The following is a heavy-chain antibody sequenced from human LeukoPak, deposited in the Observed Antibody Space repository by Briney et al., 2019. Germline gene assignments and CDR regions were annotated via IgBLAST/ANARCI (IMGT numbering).Heavy chain of an antibody. CDR2: IVVGSGNT. J-gene: IGHJ5*02. CDR1: GFTFTSSA. D-gene: IGHD3-22*01. V-gene: IGHV1-58*02. Sequence: TSVKVSCKASGFTFTSSAMQWVRQARGQRLEWTGWIVVGSGNTNYAQKFQERVTITRDMSTSTAYMELSSLRSEDTAVYYCAADPGGYDSSGYYLWNWFDPWGQGTLVTVSS. CDR3: AADPGGYDSSGYYLWNWFDP.